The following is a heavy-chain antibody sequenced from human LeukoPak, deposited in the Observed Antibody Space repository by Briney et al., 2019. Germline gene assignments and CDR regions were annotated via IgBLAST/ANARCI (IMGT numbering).Heavy chain of an antibody. V-gene: IGHV3-13*01. CDR1: GFAYSSYD. CDR3: ARAPRTSYGYYYYGMDV. CDR2: IGTAGDT. Sequence: SGGSLRLSYAASGFAYSSYDMHWVRQATGKGLEWVSAIGTAGDTYYPGSVKGRFTISRENAKNSLYLQMNSLRAGDTAVYYCARAPRTSYGYYYYGMDVWGQGTTVTVSS. D-gene: IGHD4-17*01. J-gene: IGHJ6*02.